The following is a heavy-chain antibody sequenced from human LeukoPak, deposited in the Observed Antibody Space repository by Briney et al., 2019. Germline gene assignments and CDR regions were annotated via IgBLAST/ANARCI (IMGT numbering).Heavy chain of an antibody. Sequence: ASVKVSCKASGYTFTSYGISWVRQAPGQGLEWMGWISAYNGNTNYAQKLQGRVTMTTDTSTSTAYMELRSLRSDDTAVYYCARECSGWYSCYFDYWGQGTLVTVSS. CDR3: ARECSGWYSCYFDY. V-gene: IGHV1-18*01. CDR1: GYTFTSYG. CDR2: ISAYNGNT. J-gene: IGHJ4*02. D-gene: IGHD6-19*01.